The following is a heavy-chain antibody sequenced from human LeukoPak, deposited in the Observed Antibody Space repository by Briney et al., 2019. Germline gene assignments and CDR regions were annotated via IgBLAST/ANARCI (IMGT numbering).Heavy chain of an antibody. J-gene: IGHJ5*02. Sequence: GGSLRLSCAASGFTFSSYSMNWVRQAPGKGLEWVSSISSSSSYIYYADSVKGRFTISRDNAKNSLYLQMNSLRAEDTAVYYCARAGSSGYNWFDPWGQGTLVTVSS. CDR1: GFTFSSYS. V-gene: IGHV3-21*01. CDR2: ISSSSSYI. CDR3: ARAGSSGYNWFDP. D-gene: IGHD3-22*01.